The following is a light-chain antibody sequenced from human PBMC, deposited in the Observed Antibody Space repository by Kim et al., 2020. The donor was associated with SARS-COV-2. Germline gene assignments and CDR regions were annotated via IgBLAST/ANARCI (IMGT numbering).Light chain of an antibody. CDR3: QQYNTYPS. Sequence: DSQMTQSPSTLSASVGDRVTITCRASQTVESWLAWYQQKPGKAPNLLIYDASSLESGVPSRFSGSRSGTEFTLTISSLQPDDFATYYCQQYNTYPSFGQGTRMESK. CDR2: DAS. V-gene: IGKV1-5*01. J-gene: IGKJ5*01. CDR1: QTVESW.